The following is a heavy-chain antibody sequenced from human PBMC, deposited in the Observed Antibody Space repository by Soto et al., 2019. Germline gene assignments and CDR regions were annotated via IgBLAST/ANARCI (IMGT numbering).Heavy chain of an antibody. CDR1: GYTFTGYY. J-gene: IGHJ6*02. D-gene: IGHD2-2*03. V-gene: IGHV1-2*04. CDR3: AGDGFCSSTSCSDRKYYYGMDV. CDR2: INPNSGGT. Sequence: ASVKVSCKASGYTFTGYYMHWVRQAPGQGLEWMGWINPNSGGTNYAQKFQGWVTMTRDTSISTAYMVLSRLRSDDTAVYYCAGDGFCSSTSCSDRKYYYGMDVWGQGTTVTVSS.